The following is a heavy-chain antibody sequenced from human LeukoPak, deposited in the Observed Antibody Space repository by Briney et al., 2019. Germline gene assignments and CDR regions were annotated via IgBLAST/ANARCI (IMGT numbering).Heavy chain of an antibody. D-gene: IGHD3-9*01. CDR2: IDQDGREK. CDR1: GFTFSIYW. J-gene: IGHJ4*02. Sequence: GGSLRLSCAASGFTFSIYWMSWVRQAPGKGLEWVANIDQDGREKSFVDSVKGRFSISRDNAKNTLYLQMNSLRDEDTAVYYCARGRYLDWLPYFFDYWGQGILVTVSS. CDR3: ARGRYLDWLPYFFDY. V-gene: IGHV3-7*01.